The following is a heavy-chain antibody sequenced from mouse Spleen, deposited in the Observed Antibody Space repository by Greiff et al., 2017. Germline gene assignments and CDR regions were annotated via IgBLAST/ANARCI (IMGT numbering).Heavy chain of an antibody. J-gene: IGHJ3*01. CDR1: GFTFSDYG. V-gene: IGHV5-17*01. CDR3: ARWNYDRTWFAY. Sequence: EVKLVQSGGGLVKPGGSVKLSCAASGFTFSDYGMHWVRQAPEKGLEWVAYISSGSSTIYYADTVKGRFTISRDNAKNTLFLQMTSLRSEDTAMYYCARWNYDRTWFAYWGQGTLVTVSA. D-gene: IGHD2-4*01. CDR2: ISSGSSTI.